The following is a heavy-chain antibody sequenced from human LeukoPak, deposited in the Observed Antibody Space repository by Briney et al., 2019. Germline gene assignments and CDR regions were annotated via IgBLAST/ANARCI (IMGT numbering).Heavy chain of an antibody. V-gene: IGHV3-43*01. CDR1: GFTFDDYT. CDR2: ISWDGGST. Sequence: GGSLRLSCAASGFTFDDYTMHWVRQAPGKGLEWVSLISWDGGSTYYADSVKGRFTISRDNSKNSLYLQMNSLRTEDTALYYCAKDGGFGGLGGCSYGYDYWGQGTLVTVSS. CDR3: AKDGGFGGLGGCSYGYDY. J-gene: IGHJ4*02. D-gene: IGHD5-18*01.